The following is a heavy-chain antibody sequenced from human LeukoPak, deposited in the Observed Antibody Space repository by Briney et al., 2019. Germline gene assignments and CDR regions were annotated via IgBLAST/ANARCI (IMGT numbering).Heavy chain of an antibody. Sequence: GGSLRLSCAASGFTVSTNYMSWVRQAPGKGLEWVSVIYSEGSTYYADSVKDRFTISRDKTKNTLYLQMNSLRAEDTAAYYCARSHYYYDSGGYYPDYWGQGTLVTVSS. D-gene: IGHD3-22*01. V-gene: IGHV3-66*01. CDR3: ARSHYYYDSGGYYPDY. J-gene: IGHJ4*02. CDR2: IYSEGST. CDR1: GFTVSTNY.